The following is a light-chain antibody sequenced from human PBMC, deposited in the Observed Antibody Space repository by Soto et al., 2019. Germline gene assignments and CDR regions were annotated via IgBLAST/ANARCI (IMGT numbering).Light chain of an antibody. Sequence: EIVLTQAPSTLSLAPGARGTLSCRASQSVSSYLAWYQQKPGQAPRLLIYDASNRATGIPARFSGSGSGTDFTLTISSLEPEDFAVYYCQQRSNWPPITFGQGTRLEI. CDR3: QQRSNWPPIT. CDR2: DAS. J-gene: IGKJ5*01. V-gene: IGKV3-11*01. CDR1: QSVSSY.